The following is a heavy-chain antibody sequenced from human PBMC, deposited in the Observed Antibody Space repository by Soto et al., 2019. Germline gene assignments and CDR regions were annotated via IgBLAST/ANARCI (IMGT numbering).Heavy chain of an antibody. Sequence: QVQLVESGGGVVQPGRSLRLSCAASGFTFSSYGMHWVRQAPGKGLEWVAVIWYDGSNKYYADSVKGRFTISRDNSKNTLYLQMNSLRAEDTAVYDCARERGYYYGSGSYPEYWGQGTLVTVSS. V-gene: IGHV3-33*01. J-gene: IGHJ4*02. CDR2: IWYDGSNK. CDR1: GFTFSSYG. CDR3: ARERGYYYGSGSYPEY. D-gene: IGHD3-10*01.